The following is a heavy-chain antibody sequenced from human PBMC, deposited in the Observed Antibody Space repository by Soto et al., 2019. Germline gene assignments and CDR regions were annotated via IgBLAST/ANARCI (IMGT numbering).Heavy chain of an antibody. CDR3: VRAVTNYFDY. D-gene: IGHD5-18*01. V-gene: IGHV1-8*01. Sequence: WPRQAKRKGLEWMGWMNPNSGNTGYAQKFQGRVTMTRNTSISTAYMELSSLRSEDTAVYYCVRAVTNYFDYWGQGTLVTVSS. CDR2: MNPNSGNT. J-gene: IGHJ4*02.